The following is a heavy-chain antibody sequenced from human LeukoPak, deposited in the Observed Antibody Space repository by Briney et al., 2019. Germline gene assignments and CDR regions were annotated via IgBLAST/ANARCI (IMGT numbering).Heavy chain of an antibody. J-gene: IGHJ4*02. D-gene: IGHD5-18*01. Sequence: SETLSLTCAVYGGSFSGYYWSWIRQPPGKGLEWIGEINHSGSTNYNPSLKSRVTISVDTSKNQFSLKLSSVTAADTAVYYCASVDTAMVEGPGYDYWGQGTLVTVSS. CDR1: GGSFSGYY. V-gene: IGHV4-34*01. CDR3: ASVDTAMVEGPGYDY. CDR2: INHSGST.